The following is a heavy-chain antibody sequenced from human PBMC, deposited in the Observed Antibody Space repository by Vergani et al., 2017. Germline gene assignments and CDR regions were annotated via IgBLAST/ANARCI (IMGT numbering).Heavy chain of an antibody. D-gene: IGHD1-26*01. CDR1: GFTFSSYG. V-gene: IGHV3-33*01. J-gene: IGHJ4*02. Sequence: QVQLVESGGGVVQPGRSLRLSCAASGFTFSSYGMHWVRQAPGKGLEWVAVIWYDGSNKYYADSVKGRFTISRDNSKNTLYLQMNSLRAEDTAVYYCAISGSYFEDNQDNWGQGTLVTVSS. CDR2: IWYDGSNK. CDR3: AISGSYFEDNQDN.